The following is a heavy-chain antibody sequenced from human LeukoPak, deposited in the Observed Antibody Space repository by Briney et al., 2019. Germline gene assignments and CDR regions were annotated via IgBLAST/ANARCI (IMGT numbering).Heavy chain of an antibody. CDR1: GFTFSSYW. CDR3: ARPHIVLSGGYDFFDY. D-gene: IGHD5-12*01. Sequence: PGGSLRLSCAASGFTFSSYWMSWVRQAPGKGLEWVANIKQDVSDKYYVDSVKGRFTISRDNAKNSLYLQMNSLRAEDTAVYYCARPHIVLSGGYDFFDYWGQGTLVTV. V-gene: IGHV3-7*01. J-gene: IGHJ4*02. CDR2: IKQDVSDK.